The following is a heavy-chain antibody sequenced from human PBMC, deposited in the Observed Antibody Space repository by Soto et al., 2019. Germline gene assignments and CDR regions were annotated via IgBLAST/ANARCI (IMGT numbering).Heavy chain of an antibody. J-gene: IGHJ4*02. CDR1: GFTLSNYE. Sequence: EVQLVESGGGLVQPGGSLRLSCVGSGFTLSNYEMTWLCQAPGKGLEWVSYISSSGDTIYYADSVKGRFTISRDNAKNSLFLQMNSLKAEDTSLYYCAADRGWELLWGQGTLVSVSS. CDR3: AADRGWELL. D-gene: IGHD3-10*01. CDR2: ISSSGDTI. V-gene: IGHV3-48*03.